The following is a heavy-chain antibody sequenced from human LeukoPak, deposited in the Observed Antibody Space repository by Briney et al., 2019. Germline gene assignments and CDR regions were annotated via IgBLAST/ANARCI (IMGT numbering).Heavy chain of an antibody. CDR1: GASISSYY. Sequence: PSETLSLTCTVSGASISSYYWNWIRQPPGKGLEWIGYIYYTGNTNYSPSLKSRVTVSVDTSKNQFSLRLTSVTAADTAVYYCARGYYDSSGYSNPFDYWGQGTLVTVSS. CDR3: ARGYYDSSGYSNPFDY. V-gene: IGHV4-59*01. CDR2: IYYTGNT. J-gene: IGHJ4*02. D-gene: IGHD3-22*01.